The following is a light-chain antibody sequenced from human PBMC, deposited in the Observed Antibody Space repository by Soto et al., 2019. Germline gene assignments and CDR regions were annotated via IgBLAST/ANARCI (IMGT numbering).Light chain of an antibody. V-gene: IGKV3-11*01. CDR1: QTVSSY. CDR3: QQYNNWPPRT. Sequence: EIVLTQSPATLSLSPGERATLSCRASQTVSSYLLWYQQKPGQAPRLLIYDASNRASGTPARFSGSGSETDFTLTISSLEPEDFAVYYCQQYNNWPPRTFGQGTKVEIK. CDR2: DAS. J-gene: IGKJ1*01.